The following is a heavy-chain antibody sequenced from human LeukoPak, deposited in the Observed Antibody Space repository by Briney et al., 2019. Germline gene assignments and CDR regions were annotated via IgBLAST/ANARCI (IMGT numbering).Heavy chain of an antibody. CDR3: ARPTADY. CDR1: GRSFSGYY. D-gene: IGHD4-11*01. V-gene: IGHV4-34*01. Sequence: SETLSLTCAVYGRSFSGYYWSWIRQPPGKGLEWIGEINHSGSTNYNPSLKSRVTISVDTSKNQFSLKLSSVTAADTAVYYCARPTADYWGQGTLVTVSS. J-gene: IGHJ4*02. CDR2: INHSGST.